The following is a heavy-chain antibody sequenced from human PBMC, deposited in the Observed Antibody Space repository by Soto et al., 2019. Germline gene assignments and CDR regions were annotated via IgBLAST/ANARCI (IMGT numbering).Heavy chain of an antibody. CDR2: IYNSGST. J-gene: IGHJ4*02. Sequence: SETLSLTCTVSGGSISIYYWSWIRQPPGKGLEWIGNIYNSGSTNYNPSLKSRVTVSVDTSRHQSSLKLSPVTAADTAMYYCASLYCSGDSCYWDYWGQGTLVTVSS. V-gene: IGHV4-59*01. D-gene: IGHD2-15*01. CDR1: GGSISIYY. CDR3: ASLYCSGDSCYWDY.